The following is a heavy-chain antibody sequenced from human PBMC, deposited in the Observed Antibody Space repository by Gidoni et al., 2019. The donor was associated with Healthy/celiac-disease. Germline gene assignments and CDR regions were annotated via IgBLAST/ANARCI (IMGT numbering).Heavy chain of an antibody. CDR1: GGSFSGYY. J-gene: IGHJ4*02. CDR2: INHSGST. D-gene: IGHD4-17*01. Sequence: QVQLQQWGAGLLKPSETLSLTCAVYGGSFSGYYWSWIRQPPGKGLEWIGEINHSGSTNYNPSLKSRVTISVDTSKNQFSLKLSSVTAADTAVYYCARKGRLRCFDYWGQGTLVTVSS. CDR3: ARKGRLRCFDY. V-gene: IGHV4-34*01.